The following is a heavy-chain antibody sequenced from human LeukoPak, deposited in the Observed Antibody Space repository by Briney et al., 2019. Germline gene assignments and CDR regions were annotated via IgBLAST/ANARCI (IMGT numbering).Heavy chain of an antibody. CDR2: ISAYNGNT. CDR1: GYTFTSYG. J-gene: IGHJ4*02. D-gene: IGHD3-16*01. V-gene: IGHV1-18*01. CDR3: ARASQGAADY. Sequence: GASVKVSCKASGYTFTSYGISWVRQAPGQGLEWMGWISAYNGNTNYAQKFQGRVTITADKSTSTAYMELSSLRSEDTAVYYCARASQGAADYWGQGTLVTVSS.